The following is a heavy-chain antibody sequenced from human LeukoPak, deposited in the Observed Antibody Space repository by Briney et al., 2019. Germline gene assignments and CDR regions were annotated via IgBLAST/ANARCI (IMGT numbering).Heavy chain of an antibody. D-gene: IGHD3-9*01. Sequence: GGSLRLSCAASGFTFSSYAMHRVRQAPGKGLEWVAVISYDGSNKYYADSVKGRFTISRDNSKNTLYLQMNSLRAEDTAVYYCASLDLFDYWGQGTLVTVSS. CDR2: ISYDGSNK. V-gene: IGHV3-30-3*01. CDR3: ASLDLFDY. J-gene: IGHJ4*02. CDR1: GFTFSSYA.